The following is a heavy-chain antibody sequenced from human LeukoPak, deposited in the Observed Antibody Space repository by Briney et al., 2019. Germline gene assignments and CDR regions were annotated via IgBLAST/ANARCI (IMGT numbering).Heavy chain of an antibody. V-gene: IGHV3-33*08. J-gene: IGHJ4*02. Sequence: PGGSLRLSCAASGFTFSSYAMSWVRQAPGKGLEWVATIWYDENKKYNADSVRGRFTISRDNSKNTLNLQMNSLRAEDTAVYYCARAGGNYREYFDYWGQGTLVTVSS. D-gene: IGHD1-7*01. CDR3: ARAGGNYREYFDY. CDR1: GFTFSSYA. CDR2: IWYDENKK.